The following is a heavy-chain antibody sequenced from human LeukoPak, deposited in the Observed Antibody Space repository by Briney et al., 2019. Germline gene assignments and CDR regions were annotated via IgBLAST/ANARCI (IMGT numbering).Heavy chain of an antibody. CDR1: GFTFSSYA. D-gene: IGHD6-19*01. Sequence: GGSLRLSCAASGFTFSSYAMHWVRQAPGKGLEYVSAISSNGGSTYYANSVKGRFTISRDNSKNTLYLQMGSLRAEDMAVYYCARVRSGWFSDFDYWGQGTLVTVSS. CDR3: ARVRSGWFSDFDY. J-gene: IGHJ4*02. CDR2: ISSNGGST. V-gene: IGHV3-64*01.